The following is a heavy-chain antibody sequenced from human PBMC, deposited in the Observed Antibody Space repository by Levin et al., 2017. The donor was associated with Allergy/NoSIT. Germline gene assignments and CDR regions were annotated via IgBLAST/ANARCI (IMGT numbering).Heavy chain of an antibody. CDR3: ARDRGGYSGYDPPHFDY. D-gene: IGHD5-12*01. J-gene: IGHJ4*02. Sequence: AASVKVSCAASGFTFSSYWMSWVRQAPGKGLEWVANIKQDGSEKYYVDSVKGRFTISRDNAKNSLYLQMNSLRAEDTAVYYCARDRGGYSGYDPPHFDYWGQGTLVTVSS. CDR2: IKQDGSEK. V-gene: IGHV3-7*01. CDR1: GFTFSSYW.